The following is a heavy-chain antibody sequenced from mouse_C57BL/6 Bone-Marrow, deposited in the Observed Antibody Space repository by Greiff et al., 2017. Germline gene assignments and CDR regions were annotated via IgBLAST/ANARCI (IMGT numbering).Heavy chain of an antibody. D-gene: IGHD1-1*01. CDR2: ISSGGSYT. CDR1: GFTFSSYG. V-gene: IGHV5-6*02. Sequence: DVMLVESGGDLVKPGGSLKLSCAASGFTFSSYGMSWVRQTPDKRLEWVATISSGGSYTYYPDSVKGRFTISRDNAKNTLYLQMSSLKSEDTAMYYCARHKITTVVGGQGTSVTVSS. J-gene: IGHJ4*01. CDR3: ARHKITTVV.